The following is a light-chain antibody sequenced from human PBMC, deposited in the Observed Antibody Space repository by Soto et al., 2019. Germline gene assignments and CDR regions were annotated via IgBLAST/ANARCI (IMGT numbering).Light chain of an antibody. Sequence: DIQMTQSPSTLSASIGDRVTITCRASQSVSSWLGWYQQKPGKAPKLLIYDASSLESGVPSRFSGSGSGTEFTLTISSLQPDDFATYYCQQYDKYSTFGQGTKVDI. CDR1: QSVSSW. CDR3: QQYDKYST. CDR2: DAS. V-gene: IGKV1-5*01. J-gene: IGKJ1*01.